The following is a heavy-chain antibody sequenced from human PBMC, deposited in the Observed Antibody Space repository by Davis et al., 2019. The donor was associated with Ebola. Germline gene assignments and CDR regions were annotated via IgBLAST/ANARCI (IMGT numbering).Heavy chain of an antibody. Sequence: GESLKISCAASGFTFSSYWMSWVRQAPGKGLEWVANIKQDGSEKYYVDSVKGRFTISRDNAKNSLYLQMNSLRAEDTAVYYCARVFLSYDFWSGYYYYYYGMDVWGQGTTVTVSS. CDR1: GFTFSSYW. CDR3: ARVFLSYDFWSGYYYYYYGMDV. V-gene: IGHV3-7*01. CDR2: IKQDGSEK. J-gene: IGHJ6*02. D-gene: IGHD3-3*01.